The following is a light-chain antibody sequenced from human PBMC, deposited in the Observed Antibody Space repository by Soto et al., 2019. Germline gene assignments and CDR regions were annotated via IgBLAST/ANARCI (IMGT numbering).Light chain of an antibody. V-gene: IGLV1-51*02. Sequence: QLVLTQPPSVSAAPGRKVTISCSGGTFNICNNFVSWYQQFPGTAPKLLIYGNTERPSGIPDRFSASKSGTSASLDIIGLQTGDEDDYYCASWDSRLAAVLFGGGTQLTVL. CDR3: ASWDSRLAAVL. CDR2: GNT. CDR1: TFNICNNF. J-gene: IGLJ7*01.